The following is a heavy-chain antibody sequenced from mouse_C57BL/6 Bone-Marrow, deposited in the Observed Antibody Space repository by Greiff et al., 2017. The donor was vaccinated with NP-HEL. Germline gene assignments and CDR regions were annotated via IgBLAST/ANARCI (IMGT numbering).Heavy chain of an antibody. J-gene: IGHJ1*03. D-gene: IGHD2-1*01. CDR2: INYDGSST. V-gene: IGHV5-16*01. CDR1: GFTFSDYY. Sequence: VQLKESEGGLVQPGSSMKLSCTASGFTFSDYYMAWVRQVPEKGLEWVANINYDGSSTYYLDSLKSRFIISRDNAKNILYLQMSSLKSEDTATYYCARERCNYVKGRRGWYFDVWGTGTTVTVSS. CDR3: ARERCNYVKGRRGWYFDV.